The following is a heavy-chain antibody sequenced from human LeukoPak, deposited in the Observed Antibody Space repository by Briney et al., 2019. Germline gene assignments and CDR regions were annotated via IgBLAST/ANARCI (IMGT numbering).Heavy chain of an antibody. J-gene: IGHJ1*01. D-gene: IGHD3-22*01. CDR1: GGTFSSYA. CDR3: AREPDSSGYYYVLQH. CDR2: IIPILGIA. V-gene: IGHV1-69*04. Sequence: ASVKVSCKASGGTFSSYAISWVRQAPGQGLEWMGRIIPILGIANYAQKFQGRVTITADKSTSTAYMELSSLRSEDTAVYCCAREPDSSGYYYVLQHWGQGTLVTVSS.